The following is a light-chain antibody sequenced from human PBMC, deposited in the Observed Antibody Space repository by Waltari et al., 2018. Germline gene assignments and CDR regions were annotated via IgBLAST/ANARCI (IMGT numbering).Light chain of an antibody. J-gene: IGKJ4*01. CDR1: KSVDNY. CDR2: DAP. CDR3: QQRKIWPPLT. V-gene: IGKV3-11*01. Sequence: ETVLTQSPATLSLSPGESATLSCRASKSVDNYLAWYQQKPGPAPRLLIYDAPNRATGIPARFSGSGSGTDFTLTISSLEPEDFAVYYCQQRKIWPPLTFGGGTKVE.